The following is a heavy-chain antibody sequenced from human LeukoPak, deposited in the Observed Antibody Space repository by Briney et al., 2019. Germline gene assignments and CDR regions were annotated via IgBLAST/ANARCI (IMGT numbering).Heavy chain of an antibody. J-gene: IGHJ4*02. D-gene: IGHD2-15*01. CDR1: GFTFSSSA. V-gene: IGHV3-23*01. Sequence: PGGSLRLSCAASGFTFSSSAMSWVLQAPGKGLEWVSAISNNGGYTYYADSVQGRFTISRDNSKSTLCLQMNSLRAEDTAVYYCAKQLGYCSDGSCYFPYWGRGTLVTVSS. CDR3: AKQLGYCSDGSCYFPY. CDR2: ISNNGGYT.